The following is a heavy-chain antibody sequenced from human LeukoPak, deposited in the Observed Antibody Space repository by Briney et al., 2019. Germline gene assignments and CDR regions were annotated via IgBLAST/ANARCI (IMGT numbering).Heavy chain of an antibody. CDR2: IQYDGSNK. J-gene: IGHJ6*03. V-gene: IGHV3-30*02. Sequence: GGSLRLSCAVSGFTFSSYRMNWVRQAPGKGLEWVTFIQYDGSNKYYADSVEGRFTISRDNAKNSLYLQMNSLRAEDTAVYYCARDPVAGTDYYYYMDVWGKGTTVTVSS. CDR1: GFTFSSYR. CDR3: ARDPVAGTDYYYYMDV. D-gene: IGHD6-19*01.